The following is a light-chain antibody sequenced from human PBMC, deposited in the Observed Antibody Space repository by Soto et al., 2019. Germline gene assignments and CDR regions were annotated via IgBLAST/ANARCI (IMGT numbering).Light chain of an antibody. CDR3: RSDTSSRTXNYV. J-gene: IGLJ1*01. V-gene: IGLV2-14*01. Sequence: QSSLSQPASVSGSPVQSITISCTGTSSDVCGYNYFSWYQQHPGKSPKLMIYEVSNRPSGVSNRFSGSKSGNTASLTISGLQAEDEADYYCRSDTSSRTXNYVVGRGTKVXV. CDR1: SSDVCGYNY. CDR2: EVS.